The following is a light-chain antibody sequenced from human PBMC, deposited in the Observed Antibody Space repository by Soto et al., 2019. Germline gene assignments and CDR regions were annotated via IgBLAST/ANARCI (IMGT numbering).Light chain of an antibody. V-gene: IGLV1-47*02. CDR3: AAWDDGLSGPV. CDR2: SNN. CDR1: SSNIGIND. Sequence: QSALTQPPSASGAPGQRVTISCSGSSSNIGINDVYWYQQVPGTAPKLLIYSNNQRPSGVPDRFSGSKSGTSASLAISGLRSEDEAHYYCAAWDDGLSGPVFGGGTQLTVL. J-gene: IGLJ3*02.